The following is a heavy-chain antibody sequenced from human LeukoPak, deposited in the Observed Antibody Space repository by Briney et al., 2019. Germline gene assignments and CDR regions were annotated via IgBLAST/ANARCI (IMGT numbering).Heavy chain of an antibody. D-gene: IGHD2-2*01. CDR1: GYTFTGYY. Sequence: GASVKVSCKASGYTFTGYYMHWVRQAPGQGLEWMGGFDPEDGETIYAQKFQGRVTMTEDTSTDTAYMELSSLRSEDTAVYYCATGGPSYCSSTSCYFGWFDPWGQGTLVTVSS. CDR2: FDPEDGET. J-gene: IGHJ5*02. V-gene: IGHV1-24*01. CDR3: ATGGPSYCSSTSCYFGWFDP.